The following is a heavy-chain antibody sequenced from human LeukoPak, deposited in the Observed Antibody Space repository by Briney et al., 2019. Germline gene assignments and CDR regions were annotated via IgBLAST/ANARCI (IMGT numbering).Heavy chain of an antibody. J-gene: IGHJ5*02. CDR1: GGSFSGYY. V-gene: IGHV4-34*01. CDR2: INHSGST. D-gene: IGHD3-10*01. CDR3: ARNRYYYGSGSYGVPNWFDP. Sequence: SETLSLTCAVYGGSFSGYYWSWIRQPPGKGLEWIGEINHSGSTNYNPPLKSRVTISVDTSKNQFSLKLSSVTAADTAMYYCARNRYYYGSGSYGVPNWFDPWGQGTLVTVSS.